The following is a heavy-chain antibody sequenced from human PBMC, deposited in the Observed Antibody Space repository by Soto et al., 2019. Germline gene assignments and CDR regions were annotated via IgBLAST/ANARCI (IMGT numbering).Heavy chain of an antibody. Sequence: GGSLRLSCAASGFTFSSYAMSWVRQAPGKGLEWVSAISGSGSTFYADSVKGRFTISRDNSKNTLYLQMNSLRAEDTAVYYCAKEKDYDYVWGSYRYTSDYRSQGTLVTVSS. V-gene: IGHV3-23*01. CDR2: ISGSGST. CDR3: AKEKDYDYVWGSYRYTSDY. D-gene: IGHD3-16*02. J-gene: IGHJ4*02. CDR1: GFTFSSYA.